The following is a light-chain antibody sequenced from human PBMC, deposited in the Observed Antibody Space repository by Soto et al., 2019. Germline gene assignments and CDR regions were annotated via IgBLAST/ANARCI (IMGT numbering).Light chain of an antibody. V-gene: IGKV3-11*01. Sequence: EIVFTQSPCTLSLSPCDRSTLSCRASQRVSTFLAWYQQRPGQAPRLLISEASNRATGIPARFSGSGSGTDFTLTISSLEPEDFAVYYCQQSHNWPRTFGQGTKVDIK. CDR3: QQSHNWPRT. J-gene: IGKJ1*01. CDR2: EAS. CDR1: QRVSTF.